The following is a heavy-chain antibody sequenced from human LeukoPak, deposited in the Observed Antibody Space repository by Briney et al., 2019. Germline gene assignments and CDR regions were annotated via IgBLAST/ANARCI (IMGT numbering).Heavy chain of an antibody. CDR3: ARGVYYDTSDNWFDP. J-gene: IGHJ5*02. Sequence: SETLSLTCTVSGGSISSYYWSWIRQPPGKGLEWIGYIYYSGRTNYNPSLKSRVTISVDTSKNQFSLKLSSVTAADTAVYYCARGVYYDTSDNWFDPWGQGTLVTVSS. CDR2: IYYSGRT. V-gene: IGHV4-59*01. D-gene: IGHD3-22*01. CDR1: GGSISSYY.